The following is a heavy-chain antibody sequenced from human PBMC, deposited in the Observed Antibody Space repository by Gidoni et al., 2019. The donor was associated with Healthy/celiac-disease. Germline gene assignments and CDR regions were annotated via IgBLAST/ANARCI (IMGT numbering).Heavy chain of an antibody. V-gene: IGHV1-18*01. CDR2: NSAYNCNT. Sequence: QVQLVQSGAEVKKPGASVKVSCKASGYTFTSYGISWVRQAPGQGLEWMGWNSAYNCNTNYAQKLQGRVTMTTDTSTSTAYMELRSLRSDDTAVYYFARGIVVVPAATPSDNWFDPWGQGTLVTVSS. CDR3: ARGIVVVPAATPSDNWFDP. CDR1: GYTFTSYG. D-gene: IGHD2-2*01. J-gene: IGHJ5*02.